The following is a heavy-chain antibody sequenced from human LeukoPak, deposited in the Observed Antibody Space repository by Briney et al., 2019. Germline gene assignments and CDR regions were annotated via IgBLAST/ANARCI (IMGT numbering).Heavy chain of an antibody. CDR2: ISYDGSNK. D-gene: IGHD6-19*01. CDR1: GFTFSSYA. Sequence: GGTLRLSCAASGFTFSSYAMHWVRQAPAQGLERVAVISYDGSNKYYADSVKGRFTISRDNSKNTLYLQMNSLRAEDTAVYYCARGSYSSGWYVDYWGQGTLVTVSS. V-gene: IGHV3-30*04. J-gene: IGHJ4*02. CDR3: ARGSYSSGWYVDY.